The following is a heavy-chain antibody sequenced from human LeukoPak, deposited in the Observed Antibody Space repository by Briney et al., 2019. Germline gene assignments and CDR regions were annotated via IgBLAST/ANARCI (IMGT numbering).Heavy chain of an antibody. J-gene: IGHJ6*04. Sequence: GGSLRLSCAASGFTFSSYAMHWVRQAPGKGLEWVAVISYEGSNKYYADSVKGRFTISRDNSKNTLYLQMNSLRAEDTAVYYCARVGPWVTPDYYYYSMDVWGKGTTVTVSS. V-gene: IGHV3-30*04. CDR1: GFTFSSYA. CDR3: ARVGPWVTPDYYYYSMDV. D-gene: IGHD5-18*01. CDR2: ISYEGSNK.